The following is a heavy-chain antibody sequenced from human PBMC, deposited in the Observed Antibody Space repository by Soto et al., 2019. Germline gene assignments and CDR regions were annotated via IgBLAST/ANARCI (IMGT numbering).Heavy chain of an antibody. J-gene: IGHJ6*01. V-gene: IGHV3-30-3*01. CDR2: ISYDGSNK. D-gene: IGHD2-2*01. CDR1: GFTFSSYA. Sequence: QVQLVESGGGVVQPGRSLRLSCAASGFTFSSYAMHWVRQAPGKGLEWVAVISYDGSNKYYADSVKGRFTISRDNSKNTLYLQMNSLRAEDTAVYYCARCFGPAWSTSLVLGSGMDVW. CDR3: ARCFGPAWSTSLVLGSGMDV.